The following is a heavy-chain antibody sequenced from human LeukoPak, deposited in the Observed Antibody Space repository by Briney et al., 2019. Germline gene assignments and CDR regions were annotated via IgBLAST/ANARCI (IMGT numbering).Heavy chain of an antibody. J-gene: IGHJ1*01. V-gene: IGHV4-34*01. Sequence: PSETLSLTCAVYVGSFSGYYWSWIRQPPGKGLEWIGEINHSGSTNYNPSLKSRVTISVDTSKNQFSLKLSSVTAADTAVYYCSRVVATYLQYFQHWGQGTLVTVSS. CDR3: SRVVATYLQYFQH. CDR2: INHSGST. CDR1: VGSFSGYY.